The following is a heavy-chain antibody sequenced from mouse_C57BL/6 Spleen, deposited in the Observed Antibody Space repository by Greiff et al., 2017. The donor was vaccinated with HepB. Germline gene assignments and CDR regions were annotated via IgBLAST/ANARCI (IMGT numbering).Heavy chain of an antibody. J-gene: IGHJ1*03. CDR1: GYTFTSYW. CDR2: IHPNSGST. CDR3: AREENYYGSSYVGVLYWYFDV. V-gene: IGHV1-64*01. Sequence: VQLQQPGAELVKPGASVKLSCKASGYTFTSYWMHWVKQRPGQGLEWIGMIHPNSGSTNYNEKFKSKATLTVDKSSSTAYMQLSSLTSEDSAVYYCAREENYYGSSYVGVLYWYFDVWGTGTTVTVSS. D-gene: IGHD1-1*01.